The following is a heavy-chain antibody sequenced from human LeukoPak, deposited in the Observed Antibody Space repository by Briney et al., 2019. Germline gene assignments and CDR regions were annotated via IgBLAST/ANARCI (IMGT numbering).Heavy chain of an antibody. J-gene: IGHJ5*02. CDR1: GGSISDYY. Sequence: SETLSLTCIVYGGSISDYYWSWIRQPPGKGLEWIGEINHSGTTNYNPSLKSRVIVSVDTSKSQFSLKLTSVTAADTAVYYCARDANSGYNNEGDWFDPWGQGTLVTVSS. D-gene: IGHD5-12*01. V-gene: IGHV4-34*01. CDR3: ARDANSGYNNEGDWFDP. CDR2: INHSGTT.